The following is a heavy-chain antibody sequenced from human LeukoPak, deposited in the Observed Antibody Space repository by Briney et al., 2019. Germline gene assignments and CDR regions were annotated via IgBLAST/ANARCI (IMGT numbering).Heavy chain of an antibody. CDR1: GFTFSSYA. Sequence: GGTPRLSPAASGFTFSSYAMSWVPESPGPRLEWVSAISGSVGSTSYTATVTARFTTSRDNTKNTLYLLMNSLSVEDTAVYYFAIFCSGRTICLWGQGPLVTVSS. CDR2: ISGSVGST. D-gene: IGHD2-15*01. J-gene: IGHJ4*02. CDR3: AIFCSGRTICL. V-gene: IGHV3-23*01.